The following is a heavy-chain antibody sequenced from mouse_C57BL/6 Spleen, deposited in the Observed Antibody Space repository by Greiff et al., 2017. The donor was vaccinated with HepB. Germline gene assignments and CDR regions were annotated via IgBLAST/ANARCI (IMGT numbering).Heavy chain of an antibody. CDR2: IDPNSGAT. Sequence: QLQQPGAALVQPGASSKLSCKASGSHFTSYWTPWVKQRPGRGLQWTGRIDPNSGATKYNEKFKSKATLTVDKPASTAYMQLASGASEDSAVYYCREYSSYAMDYWGQGTSVTVSS. CDR3: REYSSYAMDY. CDR1: GSHFTSYW. V-gene: IGHV1-72*01. D-gene: IGHD1-3*01. J-gene: IGHJ4*01.